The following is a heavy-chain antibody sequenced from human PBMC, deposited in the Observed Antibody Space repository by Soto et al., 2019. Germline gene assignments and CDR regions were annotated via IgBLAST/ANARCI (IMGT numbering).Heavy chain of an antibody. Sequence: EVQLLESGGGLVQPGGSLRLSCAASGFTFSGYAMSWIRQAPGKGLEWVSAIGVSGGSTFYADSVKGRFTISRDNSKSTLYLQMNSLRAEDTAVYYCAKDAGQYASGWHYWGQGSLVTVSS. CDR3: AKDAGQYASGWHY. J-gene: IGHJ4*02. D-gene: IGHD6-19*01. CDR2: IGVSGGST. V-gene: IGHV3-23*01. CDR1: GFTFSGYA.